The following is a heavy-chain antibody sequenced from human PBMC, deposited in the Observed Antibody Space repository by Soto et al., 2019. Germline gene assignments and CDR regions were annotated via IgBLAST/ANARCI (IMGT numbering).Heavy chain of an antibody. V-gene: IGHV4-30-4*01. Sequence: QMHLQESGPGLVKPSETLSLTCTVSGGSVTSDEDYWTWIRQSPGKGLEWIGYISNSGSTGYNPSLKTRLSMSVDRSKNQFTLRLTSVTAADSAVYFCATESVSTYGYFDHWGQGTQVTVSS. J-gene: IGHJ4*02. D-gene: IGHD3-10*01. CDR2: ISNSGST. CDR1: GGSVTSDEDY. CDR3: ATESVSTYGYFDH.